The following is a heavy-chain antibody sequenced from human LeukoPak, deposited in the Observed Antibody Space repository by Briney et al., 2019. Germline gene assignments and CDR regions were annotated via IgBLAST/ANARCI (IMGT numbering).Heavy chain of an antibody. D-gene: IGHD5-12*01. Sequence: PGGSLRLSCAASGFTFDDYGMSWVRQATGKGLEWVSVINWNGGSTGYADSVKGRFTISRDNAKNSLYLQMNSLRAEGTALYHCARNSGYDWGYYFDYWGQGTLVTVSS. V-gene: IGHV3-20*01. CDR1: GFTFDDYG. J-gene: IGHJ4*02. CDR3: ARNSGYDWGYYFDY. CDR2: INWNGGST.